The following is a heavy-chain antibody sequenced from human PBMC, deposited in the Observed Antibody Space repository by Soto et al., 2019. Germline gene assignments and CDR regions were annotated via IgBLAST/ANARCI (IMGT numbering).Heavy chain of an antibody. J-gene: IGHJ4*02. D-gene: IGHD3-22*01. CDR1: GFSLTTSGVG. CDR2: IYWDDDK. V-gene: IGHV2-5*02. CDR3: AHRQNYDSSAYFPHYFDY. Sequence: QITLKESGPTLVKPTQTLTLTCTFSGFSLTTSGVGVGWIRQPPGKALEWLALIYWDDDKRYSPSLKSRLTITKDTSKNQVVLTLTDMDPVDTATYYCAHRQNYDSSAYFPHYFDYWGQGTLVTVSS.